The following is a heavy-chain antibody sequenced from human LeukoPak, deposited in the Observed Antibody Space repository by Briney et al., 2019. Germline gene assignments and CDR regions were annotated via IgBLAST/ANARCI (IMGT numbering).Heavy chain of an antibody. CDR3: AREGGSGSYFAIDY. D-gene: IGHD3-10*01. Sequence: PGGSLRLSRAASGFTPDLHGMSWVRQAPGKGLEWVSGINWNGGSTGYADSVKGRFTISRDNAKNSLYLQMNSLRVEDTALYYCAREGGSGSYFAIDYWGQGTLVTVSS. V-gene: IGHV3-20*04. CDR1: GFTPDLHG. J-gene: IGHJ4*02. CDR2: INWNGGST.